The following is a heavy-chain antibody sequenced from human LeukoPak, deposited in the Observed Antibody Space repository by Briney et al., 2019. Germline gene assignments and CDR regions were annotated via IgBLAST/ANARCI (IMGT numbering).Heavy chain of an antibody. Sequence: GASVKVSCKASGYTFTGYYMHWVRQAPGQGLEWMGWINPNSGGTNYAQKFQGRVTMTRDTSISTAYMELSRLRSDDTAVYYCARGEYDFWSGFFRAFDIWGQGTMVTVSS. CDR1: GYTFTGYY. V-gene: IGHV1-2*02. J-gene: IGHJ3*02. D-gene: IGHD3-3*01. CDR3: ARGEYDFWSGFFRAFDI. CDR2: INPNSGGT.